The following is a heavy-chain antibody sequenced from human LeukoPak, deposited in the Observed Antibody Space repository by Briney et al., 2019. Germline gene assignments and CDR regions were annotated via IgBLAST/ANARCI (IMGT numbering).Heavy chain of an antibody. CDR3: ARGRAPYYDFWSGPLDC. Sequence: ASVTVSCKAPGYTFTGYCMHWVRQAPGQGLEWMGWINPNSGGTNYAQKFQGRVTMTRDTSISTAYMELSRLRSDDTAVYYCARGRAPYYDFWSGPLDCWGQGTLVTVSS. J-gene: IGHJ4*02. V-gene: IGHV1-2*02. D-gene: IGHD3-3*01. CDR1: GYTFTGYC. CDR2: INPNSGGT.